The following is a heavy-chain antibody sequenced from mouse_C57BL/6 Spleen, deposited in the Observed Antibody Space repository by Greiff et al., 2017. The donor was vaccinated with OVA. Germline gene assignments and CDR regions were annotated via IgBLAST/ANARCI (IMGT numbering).Heavy chain of an antibody. CDR2: IYPGDGDT. V-gene: IGHV1-82*01. CDR1: GYAFSSSW. CDR3: ARAYYSNYGDYAMDY. Sequence: QVQLQQSGPELVKPGASVKISCKASGYAFSSSWMNWVKQRPGRGLEWIGRIYPGDGDTNYNGKFKGKATLTADKSSSTAYMQLSSLTSEGSAVYFCARAYYSNYGDYAMDYWGQGTSVTVSS. D-gene: IGHD2-5*01. J-gene: IGHJ4*01.